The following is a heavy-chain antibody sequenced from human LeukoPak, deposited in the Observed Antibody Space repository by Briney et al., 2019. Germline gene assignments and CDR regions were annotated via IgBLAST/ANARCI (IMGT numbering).Heavy chain of an antibody. CDR2: MNPNSGNT. D-gene: IGHD3-10*01. CDR3: ARRSASGSGSYYVDY. V-gene: IGHV1-8*03. J-gene: IGHJ4*02. CDR1: GYTFTSYD. Sequence: ASVKVSCKASGYTFTSYDINWVRQATGQGLEWMGCMNPNSGNTGFAQKFQGRVTITRNTSITTTYMALSRLRSEDTAVYYCARRSASGSGSYYVDYWGQGTLVTVSS.